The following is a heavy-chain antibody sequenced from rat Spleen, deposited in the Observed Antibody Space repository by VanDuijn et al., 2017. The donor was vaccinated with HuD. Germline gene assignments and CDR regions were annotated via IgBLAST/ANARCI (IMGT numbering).Heavy chain of an antibody. CDR3: AKRGWYYFDY. CDR2: ITSAGGNT. V-gene: IGHV5-25*01. CDR1: GFSFSSFV. Sequence: EVQLVESGGGLVQPGRSLKLSCAASGFSFSSFVMAWLRHAPKKGLEWVASITSAGGNTFYPDSVKGRFTISRDNARSTLYLHMDSLRSEDTATYYCAKRGWYYFDYWGQGVMVTVSS. J-gene: IGHJ2*01.